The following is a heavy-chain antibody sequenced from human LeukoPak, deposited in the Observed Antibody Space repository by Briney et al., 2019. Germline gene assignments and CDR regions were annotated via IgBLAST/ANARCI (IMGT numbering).Heavy chain of an antibody. CDR1: GGSISSSIYY. D-gene: IGHD2/OR15-2a*01. Sequence: PSETLSLTCTVSGGSISSSIYYWGWIRQPPGKGLEWIGTIYYNGSPYYNPSLKSRVTISVDTSKNHFSLRLSSVTAADTAIYYCARRIGPFDYWGQGTLVTVSS. CDR2: IYYNGSP. V-gene: IGHV4-39*02. J-gene: IGHJ4*02. CDR3: ARRIGPFDY.